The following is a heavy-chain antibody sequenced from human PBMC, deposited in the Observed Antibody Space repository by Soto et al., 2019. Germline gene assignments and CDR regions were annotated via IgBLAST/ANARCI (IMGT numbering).Heavy chain of an antibody. D-gene: IGHD6-19*01. CDR3: AREFQYYLSSGSYLDY. V-gene: IGHV6-1*01. J-gene: IGHJ4*02. CDR1: GDSVSGNSSA. Sequence: SQTLSLTCAISGDSVSGNSSAWNWIRQSPSRGLEWVGRTYYRSSGYYDYAVSVKSRITVPPDTSKNQFSLHLNSVTPPETAVYYRAREFQYYLSSGSYLDYWGQGALVTVSS. CDR2: TYYRSSGYY.